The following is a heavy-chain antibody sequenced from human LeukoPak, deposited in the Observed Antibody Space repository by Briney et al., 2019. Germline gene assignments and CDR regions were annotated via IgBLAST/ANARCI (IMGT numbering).Heavy chain of an antibody. CDR3: AIPGIAAAGTRIFDY. Sequence: ASVKVSCKASGYTFTGYYMHWVRQAPGQGLEWMGRINPNSGGTNYAQKFQGRVTMTRGTSISTAYMELSRLRSDDTAVYYCAIPGIAAAGTRIFDYWGQGTLVTVSS. CDR2: INPNSGGT. D-gene: IGHD6-13*01. V-gene: IGHV1-2*06. CDR1: GYTFTGYY. J-gene: IGHJ4*02.